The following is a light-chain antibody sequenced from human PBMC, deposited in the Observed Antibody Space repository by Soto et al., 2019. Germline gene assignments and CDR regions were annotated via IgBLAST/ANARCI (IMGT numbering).Light chain of an antibody. Sequence: ETLMKQSPATLSVSPGERATLSCRDSQSVNNNLAWCQQKLGQAPRVLIYGASTRATGIPDRFSCSGSGTECTLTISRLEPEDFAVYFCQQYGSSPTTFGQGTKVDI. CDR3: QQYGSSPTT. CDR2: GAS. V-gene: IGKV3-20*01. CDR1: QSVNNN. J-gene: IGKJ1*01.